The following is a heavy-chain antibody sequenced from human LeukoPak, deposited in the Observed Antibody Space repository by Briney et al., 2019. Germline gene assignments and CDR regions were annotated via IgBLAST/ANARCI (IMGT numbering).Heavy chain of an antibody. CDR2: ISYDGSNK. V-gene: IGHV3-30*18. Sequence: GGSLRLSCAASGFTFSSYGMHWVRQAPGKGLEWVEVISYDGSNKYYADSVKGRFTISRDNSKNTLYLQMNSLRAEDTAVYYCAKDLPSDLYYYDSSGYPYWGQGTLVTVSS. J-gene: IGHJ4*02. CDR1: GFTFSSYG. D-gene: IGHD3-22*01. CDR3: AKDLPSDLYYYDSSGYPY.